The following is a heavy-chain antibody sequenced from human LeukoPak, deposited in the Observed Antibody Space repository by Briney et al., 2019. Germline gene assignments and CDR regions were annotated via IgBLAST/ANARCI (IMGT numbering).Heavy chain of an antibody. J-gene: IGHJ6*02. CDR1: GGSISSYY. CDR2: IYYSGST. V-gene: IGHV4-59*13. CDR3: ARENDYGDYYYGMDV. Sequence: SETLSLTCTVSGGSISSYYWSWIRQPPRKGLEWIVYIYYSGSTNYNPSLKSRVTISVATSKNQFSLKLSSVTAAETAVYYCARENDYGDYYYGMDVWGPGTTVTVSS. D-gene: IGHD4-17*01.